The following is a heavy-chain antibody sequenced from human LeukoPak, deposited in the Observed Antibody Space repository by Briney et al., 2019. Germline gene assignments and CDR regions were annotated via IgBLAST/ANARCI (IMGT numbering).Heavy chain of an antibody. Sequence: SETLSLTCTVSGVSISNYYWSWIRQSPGERLEWIGYMYNSGGASYNPSLRSRVTISVDTSKNQFSLKLSSVTAADTAVYYCARGSRFGDTSLDYWGQGTLVTVSS. CDR1: GVSISNYY. CDR3: ARGSRFGDTSLDY. CDR2: MYNSGGA. V-gene: IGHV4-59*12. J-gene: IGHJ4*02. D-gene: IGHD3-10*01.